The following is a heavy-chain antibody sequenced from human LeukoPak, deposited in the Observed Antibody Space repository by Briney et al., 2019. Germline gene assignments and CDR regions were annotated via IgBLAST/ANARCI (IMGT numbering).Heavy chain of an antibody. D-gene: IGHD1-1*01. CDR1: GFTFSSYA. J-gene: IGHJ3*02. CDR3: AKSLLTTATGTGRAFDI. Sequence: GGSLRLSCAASGFTFSSYAMSWVRQAPGKGLEWVSAISGSGGSTYYADSVKGRFSISRDNSKNTLYLQMDSLRAEDTAIYYCAKSLLTTATGTGRAFDIWGQGTMVTVSS. V-gene: IGHV3-23*01. CDR2: ISGSGGST.